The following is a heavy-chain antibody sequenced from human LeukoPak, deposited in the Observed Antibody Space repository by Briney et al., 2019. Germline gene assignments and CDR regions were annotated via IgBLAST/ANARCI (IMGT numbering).Heavy chain of an antibody. CDR1: GFTFSSYA. D-gene: IGHD3-22*01. V-gene: IGHV3-30*04. CDR2: ISYDGSNK. Sequence: GGSLRLSCAASGFTFSSYAMHWVRQAPGKGLEWVAVISYDGSNKYYADSVKGRFTISRDNSKDTLYLQMNSLRAEDTAVYYCARVAYYYDSSGLDAFDIWGQGTMVTVSS. CDR3: ARVAYYYDSSGLDAFDI. J-gene: IGHJ3*02.